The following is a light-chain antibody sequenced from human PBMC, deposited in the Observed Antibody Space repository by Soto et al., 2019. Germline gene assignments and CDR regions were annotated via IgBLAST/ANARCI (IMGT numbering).Light chain of an antibody. CDR3: LQHDTYPLT. Sequence: TQLTQTPSSLSASVGDRVTIASRARSGIRSGLGWYQQRAGKAPKRLNLGTFNLPSGVSSRFSGSGSGTEFNLTITSLQPEDFATYYCLQHDTYPLTFGAGTKVDIK. J-gene: IGKJ4*01. CDR1: SGIRSG. CDR2: GTF. V-gene: IGKV1-17*01.